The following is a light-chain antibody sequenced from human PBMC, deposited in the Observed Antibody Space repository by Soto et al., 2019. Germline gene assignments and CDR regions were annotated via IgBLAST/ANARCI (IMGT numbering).Light chain of an antibody. J-gene: IGLJ1*01. CDR2: DVS. CDR3: SSYTSSSTLSTYV. CDR1: SSDVGGYNY. V-gene: IGLV2-14*03. Sequence: QSVLTQPASVSGSPGQSITISCTGTSSDVGGYNYVSWYQHHPGKAPKLMIYDVSNRPSGVSNRFSGSKSGNTASLIISGLQAEDEADYYCSSYTSSSTLSTYVLGTGTKVTVL.